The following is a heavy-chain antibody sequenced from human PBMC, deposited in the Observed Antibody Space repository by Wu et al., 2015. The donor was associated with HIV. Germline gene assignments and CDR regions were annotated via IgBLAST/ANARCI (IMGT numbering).Heavy chain of an antibody. D-gene: IGHD6-13*01. CDR3: ARAWAAAGHFYYYGLDV. V-gene: IGHV1-8*01. J-gene: IGHJ6*02. CDR1: GYIFNQYG. Sequence: QVQMKQSGSELKKPGASVRVSCKVSGYIFNQYGLHWVRQAPGQRPEWMGWMNPNSGDTGYGQKFQGRVTMTRNTSISTVYMELSSLRSEDTALYFCARAWAAAGHFYYYGLDVWGQGTTVTVSS. CDR2: MNPNSGDT.